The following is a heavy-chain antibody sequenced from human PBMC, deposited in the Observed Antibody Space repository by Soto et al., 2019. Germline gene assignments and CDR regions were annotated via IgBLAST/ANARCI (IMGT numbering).Heavy chain of an antibody. CDR1: GGSISSSSYY. CDR3: ARRKVKSPFDY. CDR2: IYYSGST. D-gene: IGHD3-22*01. Sequence: SETLSLTCTVSGGSISSSSYYWGWIRQPPGKGLEWIGSIYYSGSTYYNPSLKSRVTISVDTSKNQFSLKLSSVTAADTAVYYCARRKVKSPFDYWGQGTLVTVSS. J-gene: IGHJ4*02. V-gene: IGHV4-39*01.